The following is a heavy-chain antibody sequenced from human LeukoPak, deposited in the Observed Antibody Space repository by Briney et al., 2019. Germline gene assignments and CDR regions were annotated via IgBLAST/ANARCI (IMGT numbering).Heavy chain of an antibody. CDR2: IYYSGST. J-gene: IGHJ3*02. Sequence: KPSETLSLTCIISGYTISSGYQWGWIRQPPGKGLEWIGNIYYSGSTYYNPSLKGRLTMSVDRSNNLFSLNLNSVTAADTAVYYCARIIAASQDVFDIWGQGTMITVSS. D-gene: IGHD6-6*01. CDR1: GYTISSGYQ. CDR3: ARIIAASQDVFDI. V-gene: IGHV4-38-2*02.